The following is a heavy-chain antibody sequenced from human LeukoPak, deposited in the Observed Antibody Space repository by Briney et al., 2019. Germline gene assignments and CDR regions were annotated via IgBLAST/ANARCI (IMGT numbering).Heavy chain of an antibody. CDR2: IYYSGST. CDR1: GGSISSYY. CDR3: ARDRGGSGLDP. V-gene: IGHV4-59*01. Sequence: SETLSLTCTASGGSISSYYWSWIRQPPGKGLEWIGYIYYSGSTNYNPSLKSRVTISVDTSKNQFSLELSSVTAADTAIYYCARDRGGSGLDPWGQGTLVAVSS. D-gene: IGHD3-10*01. J-gene: IGHJ5*02.